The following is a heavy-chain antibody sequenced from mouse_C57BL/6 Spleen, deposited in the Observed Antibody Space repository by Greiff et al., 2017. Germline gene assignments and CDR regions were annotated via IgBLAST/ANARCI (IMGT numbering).Heavy chain of an antibody. V-gene: IGHV1-69*01. CDR3: ARGGSFAY. J-gene: IGHJ3*01. Sequence: QVQLQQPGAELVMPGASVKLSCKASGYTFTSYWMHWVKQRPGQGLEWIGEIAPSHSYTNNNQKFKGKSTLTADKSSSTAYMQLSSLTSEYSAVYYYARGGSFAYWGQGTLVTVSS. CDR2: IAPSHSYT. CDR1: GYTFTSYW.